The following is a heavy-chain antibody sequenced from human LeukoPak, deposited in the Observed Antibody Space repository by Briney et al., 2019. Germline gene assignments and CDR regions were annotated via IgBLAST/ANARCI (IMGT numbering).Heavy chain of an antibody. Sequence: ASVKVSCKASGFTFTAYYMHWVRQAPGQGLEWVGWINPNSGGTNYAQKFQGRVTMTRDTSISTAYMELSRLRSDDTAVYYCARDPGALLWFGELSSSNWFDPWGQGTLVTVSS. CDR1: GFTFTAYY. D-gene: IGHD3-10*01. J-gene: IGHJ5*02. CDR3: ARDPGALLWFGELSSSNWFDP. V-gene: IGHV1-2*02. CDR2: INPNSGGT.